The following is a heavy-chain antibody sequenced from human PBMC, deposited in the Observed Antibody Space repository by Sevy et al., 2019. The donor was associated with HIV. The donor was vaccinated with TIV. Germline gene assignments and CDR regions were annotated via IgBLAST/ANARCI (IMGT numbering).Heavy chain of an antibody. CDR3: ARDRVALADHYFDY. Sequence: GGSLRLSCAASGFSFSDYYMSWIRQAPGSGLEWISYISTGSTYTNYADSVKGRFTISRDNAKNSLYLQMNSLRAEDTAVYYCARDRVALADHYFDYWGQGTLVTVSS. CDR2: ISTGSTYT. D-gene: IGHD6-19*01. V-gene: IGHV3-11*06. J-gene: IGHJ4*02. CDR1: GFSFSDYY.